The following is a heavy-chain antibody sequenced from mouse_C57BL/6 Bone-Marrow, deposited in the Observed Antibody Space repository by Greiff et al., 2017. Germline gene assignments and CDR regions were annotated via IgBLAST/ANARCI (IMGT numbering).Heavy chain of an antibody. D-gene: IGHD3-2*02. V-gene: IGHV1-63*01. CDR1: GYTFTNYW. J-gene: IGHJ3*01. CDR2: IYPGGGYT. Sequence: QVQLQQSGAELVRPGTSVKMSCKASGYTFTNYWIGWAKQRPGHGLEWIGDIYPGGGYTNYNEKFKGKATLTADKSSSTAYMQFSSLTSEDSDIYYCARHSSGYLFAYWGQGTLVTVSA. CDR3: ARHSSGYLFAY.